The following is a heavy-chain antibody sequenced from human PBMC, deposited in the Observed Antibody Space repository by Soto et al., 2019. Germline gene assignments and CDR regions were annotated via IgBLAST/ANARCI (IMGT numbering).Heavy chain of an antibody. CDR2: INHSGST. V-gene: IGHV4-34*01. CDR3: ARDLKEYCSDGKCNWFDP. CDR1: GGSFSGYY. D-gene: IGHD2-15*01. Sequence: PSETLSLTCAVYGGSFSGYYWTWIRQPPGTGLEWIGEINHSGSTNYNPSLKSRVTISFDASKNQISLQVRSATAADAAVYYCARDLKEYCSDGKCNWFDPWGQGTLVTVSS. J-gene: IGHJ5*02.